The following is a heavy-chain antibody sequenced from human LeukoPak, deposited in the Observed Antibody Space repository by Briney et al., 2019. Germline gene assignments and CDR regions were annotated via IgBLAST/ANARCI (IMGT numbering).Heavy chain of an antibody. V-gene: IGHV3-23*01. D-gene: IGHD5-12*01. Sequence: GGSLRLSCAASGFTFSSCAMSWVRQAPGKGLEWVSAISGSGGSTYYADSVKGRFTISRDNSKNTLYLQMNSLRAEDTAVYYCAKGGDSGYDSTMRNWGQGTLVTVSS. CDR1: GFTFSSCA. CDR2: ISGSGGST. CDR3: AKGGDSGYDSTMRN. J-gene: IGHJ4*02.